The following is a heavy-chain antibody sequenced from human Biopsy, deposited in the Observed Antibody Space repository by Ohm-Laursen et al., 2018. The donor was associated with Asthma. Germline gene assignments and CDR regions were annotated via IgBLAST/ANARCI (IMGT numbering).Heavy chain of an antibody. CDR3: ARGPELDV. Sequence: GTLSLTCAVYPGSFSGFFWTWIRQSPGKGLEWFGETNERGVTNNNPSLKSRVIISIDTYWNRVSLKLTSVTAADTAVYYCARGPELDVWGQGTTVTVSS. CDR1: PGSFSGFF. J-gene: IGHJ6*02. V-gene: IGHV4-34*01. CDR2: TNERGVT.